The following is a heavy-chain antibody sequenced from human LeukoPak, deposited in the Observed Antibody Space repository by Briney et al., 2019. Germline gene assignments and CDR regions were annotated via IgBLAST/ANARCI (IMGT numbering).Heavy chain of an antibody. CDR2: ISGSGGST. CDR3: AKDAVADLTVGYYYYYYMDV. J-gene: IGHJ6*03. V-gene: IGHV3-23*01. CDR1: GFTFSSYA. D-gene: IGHD4-23*01. Sequence: GGSLRLSCAASGFTFSSYALSWVRQAPGKGLEWVSAISGSGGSTYYADSVKGRFTISRDNSKNTLSLQMNSLRAEDTAVYYCAKDAVADLTVGYYYYYYMDVWGKGTTVTVSS.